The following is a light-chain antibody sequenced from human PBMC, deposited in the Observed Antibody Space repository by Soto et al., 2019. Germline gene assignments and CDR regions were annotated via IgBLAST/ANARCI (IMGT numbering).Light chain of an antibody. V-gene: IGKV4-1*01. CDR2: WAS. CDR3: QQYLSSRT. CDR1: KSLLDSSKNRNY. J-gene: IGKJ2*01. Sequence: DIVMTQSPDSLAVSLGERAIINCKSSKSLLDSSKNRNYLAWYQHKPGQPPKLLFYWASSRESEVPDRFSGSGSGTDFTLTISSLQSEDAAIYYCQQYLSSRTFGQGTKLEI.